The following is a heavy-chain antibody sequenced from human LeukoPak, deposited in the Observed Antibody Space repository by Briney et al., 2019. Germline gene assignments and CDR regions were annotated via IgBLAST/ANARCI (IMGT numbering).Heavy chain of an antibody. CDR3: AKLGSTTGTPSFDY. V-gene: IGHV3-30*02. D-gene: IGHD1-1*01. CDR2: IRYDGSNK. Sequence: GGSLRLSCASSGFTFSCYGMDWVRQAPGKGLEWVAVIRYDGSNKYYADSVKGRFTISRDNSKNTLYLQMNSLRAEDTAVYYCAKLGSTTGTPSFDYWGQGTLVTVSS. J-gene: IGHJ4*02. CDR1: GFTFSCYG.